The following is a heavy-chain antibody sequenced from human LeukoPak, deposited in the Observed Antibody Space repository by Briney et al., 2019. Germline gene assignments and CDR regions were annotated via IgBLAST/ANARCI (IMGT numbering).Heavy chain of an antibody. Sequence: PSETLSLTCTVSGGSISPYYWSWIRQPPGKGLEWIGYVYYSGRTNYNPSLKSPVTFSVDTSKNQFSLKLSSVTAADTAVYYCSRHGDYGELLFHYWGQGTLVTVSS. D-gene: IGHD4-17*01. CDR1: GGSISPYY. J-gene: IGHJ4*02. CDR3: SRHGDYGELLFHY. CDR2: VYYSGRT. V-gene: IGHV4-59*08.